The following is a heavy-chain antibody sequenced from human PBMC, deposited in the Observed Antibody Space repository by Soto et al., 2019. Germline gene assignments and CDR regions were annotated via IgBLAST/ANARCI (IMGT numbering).Heavy chain of an antibody. CDR2: IYYSGST. CDR1: GGSISSGDYY. D-gene: IGHD2-21*02. Sequence: QVQLQESGPGLMKPSQTLSLTCTVSGGSISSGDYYWSWIRQPPGKGLEWIGYIYYSGSTYYNPSRKSRVTISVDTSKNQFSLKLSSVTAADTAVYYCARAMVVTQNWFDPWGQGTLVTVSS. CDR3: ARAMVVTQNWFDP. J-gene: IGHJ5*02. V-gene: IGHV4-30-4*01.